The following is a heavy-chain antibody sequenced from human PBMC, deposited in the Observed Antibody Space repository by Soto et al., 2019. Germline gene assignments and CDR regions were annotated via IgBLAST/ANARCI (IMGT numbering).Heavy chain of an antibody. D-gene: IGHD3-22*01. CDR3: ARRLYYDSSGFEGGGMDV. V-gene: IGHV4-39*01. CDR1: GGSISSSSYY. J-gene: IGHJ6*02. Sequence: PSETLSLTCTVSGGSISSSSYYWGWIRQPPGKGLEWIGSIYYSGSTYYNPSLKSRVTISVDTSKNQFSLELSSVTAADTAVYYCARRLYYDSSGFEGGGMDVWGQGTTVTVSS. CDR2: IYYSGST.